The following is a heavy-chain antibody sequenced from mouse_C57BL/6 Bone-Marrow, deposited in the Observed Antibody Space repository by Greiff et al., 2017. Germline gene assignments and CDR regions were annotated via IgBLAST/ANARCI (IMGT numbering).Heavy chain of an antibody. D-gene: IGHD2-2*01. V-gene: IGHV1-64*01. CDR3: ARWDPLWLRRSDY. J-gene: IGHJ2*01. CDR1: GYTFTSYW. CDR2: IHPNSGST. Sequence: QVQLQQPGAELVKPGASVKLSCKASGYTFTSYWMHWVKQRPGQGLEWIGMIHPNSGSTNYNEKFKSKATLTVDKSSSTAYMQLSSLTSEDSAVYYCARWDPLWLRRSDYWGQGTTLTVSS.